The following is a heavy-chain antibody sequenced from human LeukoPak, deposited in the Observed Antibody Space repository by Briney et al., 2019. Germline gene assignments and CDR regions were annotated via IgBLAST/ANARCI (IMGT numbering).Heavy chain of an antibody. J-gene: IGHJ5*02. CDR3: AREQLRYFDWLSRAAYNWFDP. V-gene: IGHV4-59*12. D-gene: IGHD3-9*01. CDR2: IYYSGST. Sequence: PETLSLTCTVSGGSISSYYWSWIRQPPGKGLEWIGYIYYSGSTNYNPSLKSRVTISVDTSKNQFSLKLSSVTAADTAVYYCAREQLRYFDWLSRAAYNWFDPWGQGTLVTVSS. CDR1: GGSISSYY.